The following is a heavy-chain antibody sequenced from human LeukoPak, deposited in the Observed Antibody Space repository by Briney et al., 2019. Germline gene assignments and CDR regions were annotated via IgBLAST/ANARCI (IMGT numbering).Heavy chain of an antibody. CDR2: ISYDGSNK. CDR1: GFTFSSYG. V-gene: IGHV3-30*03. Sequence: GGSLRLSCAASGFTFSSYGMHWVRQAPGKGLEWVAVISYDGSNKYYADSVKGRFTISRDNSKNTLYLQMNSLRAEDTAVYYCAREGVDYGSGRNYYIMDVWGQGTTVTVSS. CDR3: AREGVDYGSGRNYYIMDV. D-gene: IGHD3-10*01. J-gene: IGHJ6*02.